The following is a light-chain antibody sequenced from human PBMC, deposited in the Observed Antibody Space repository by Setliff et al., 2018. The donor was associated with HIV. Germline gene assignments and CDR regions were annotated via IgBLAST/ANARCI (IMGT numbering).Light chain of an antibody. CDR1: SSDVGGYNY. CDR3: SSYTSSSTYV. V-gene: IGLV2-14*01. Sequence: QSALAQPASVSGSPGQSITISCTGTSSDVGGYNYASWYQQHPGKAPKLMIYEVSNRPSGVSNRFSGSKSGNTASLTISGLQAEDEADYSCSSYTSSSTYVFGTGTKVTVL. J-gene: IGLJ1*01. CDR2: EVS.